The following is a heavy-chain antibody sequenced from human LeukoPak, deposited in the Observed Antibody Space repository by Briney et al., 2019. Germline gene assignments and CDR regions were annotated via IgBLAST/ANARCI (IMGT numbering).Heavy chain of an antibody. CDR3: ARQSSRSAYDAFDI. CDR1: GFIFSSYS. CDR2: ISSSSSYI. Sequence: GGSLRLSCAASGFIFSSYSMNWVRPAPGKGLEWVSSISSSSSYIYYADSVKGRFTISRDNAKNSLYLQMNSLRAEDTAVYYCARQSSRSAYDAFDIWGQGTMVTVSS. V-gene: IGHV3-21*01. J-gene: IGHJ3*02.